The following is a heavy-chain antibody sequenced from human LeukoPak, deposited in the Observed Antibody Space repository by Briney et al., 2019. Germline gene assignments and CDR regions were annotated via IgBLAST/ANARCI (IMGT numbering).Heavy chain of an antibody. CDR3: TRTHYDFWSGYLDY. V-gene: IGHV4-30-4*08. CDR1: GGSISSGDYY. Sequence: SQTLSLTCTVSGGSISSGDYYWSWIRQPPGKGLEWIGYIYYSGSTYYNPSLKSRVTISVDTSKNQFSLKLSSVTAADTAVYYCTRTHYDFWSGYLDYWGQGTLVTVSS. CDR2: IYYSGST. D-gene: IGHD3-3*01. J-gene: IGHJ4*02.